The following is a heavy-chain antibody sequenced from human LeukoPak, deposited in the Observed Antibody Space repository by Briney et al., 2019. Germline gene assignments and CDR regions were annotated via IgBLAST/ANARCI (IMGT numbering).Heavy chain of an antibody. D-gene: IGHD4-17*01. V-gene: IGHV1-8*01. CDR3: ARWSGSTVTTKQAFDI. Sequence: ASVKVSCKASGYTFTSYDINWVRQATGQGLEWMGWMNPNSGNTGYAQKFQGRVTMTRNTSISTPYMELSSLRSEDTAVYYCARWSGSTVTTKQAFDIWGQGTMVTVSS. CDR1: GYTFTSYD. J-gene: IGHJ3*02. CDR2: MNPNSGNT.